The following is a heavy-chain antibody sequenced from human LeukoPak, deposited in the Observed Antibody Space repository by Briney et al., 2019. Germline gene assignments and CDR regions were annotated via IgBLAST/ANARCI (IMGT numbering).Heavy chain of an antibody. V-gene: IGHV1-18*01. CDR1: GYTFTSYG. D-gene: IGHD3-3*01. J-gene: IGHJ6*03. CDR2: ISAYNGNT. Sequence: GASVKVSCKASGYTFTSYGISWVRQAPGQGLEWMGWISAYNGNTNYAQKLQGRVTMTTDTSTSTAYMELRSLRSPDTAVYYCARPCPPIRFLEWPPTSSYMDVWGKGTTVTVSS. CDR3: ARPCPPIRFLEWPPTSSYMDV.